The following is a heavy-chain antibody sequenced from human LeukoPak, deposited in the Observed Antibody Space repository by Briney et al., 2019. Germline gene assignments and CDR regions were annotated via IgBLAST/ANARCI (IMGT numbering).Heavy chain of an antibody. CDR1: GFTFSSYS. J-gene: IGHJ4*02. CDR2: ISSSSSTI. CDR3: ARDAEPYSSGWHY. V-gene: IGHV3-48*04. D-gene: IGHD6-19*01. Sequence: GSLRLSCAASGFTFSSYSMNWVRQAPGKGLEWVSYISSSSSTIYYADSVKGRFTISRDNAKNSLYLQMNSLRAEDTAVYYCARDAEPYSSGWHYWGQGILVTVSS.